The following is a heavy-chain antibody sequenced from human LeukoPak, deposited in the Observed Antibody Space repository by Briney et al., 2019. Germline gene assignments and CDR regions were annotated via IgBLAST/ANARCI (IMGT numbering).Heavy chain of an antibody. CDR3: ARNEAG. J-gene: IGHJ3*01. Sequence: GGSLRLSCAASRFTFSNYPMNWVRQAPGKGLEWVAVISSDGGEKYYSDSVQGRFTISRDNSKNTLYLQMNSLRVEDTALYYCARNEAGWGQGTMVTVPS. V-gene: IGHV3-30*04. CDR2: ISSDGGEK. CDR1: RFTFSNYP.